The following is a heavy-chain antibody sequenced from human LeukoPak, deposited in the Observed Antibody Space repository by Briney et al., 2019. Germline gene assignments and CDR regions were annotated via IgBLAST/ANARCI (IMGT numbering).Heavy chain of an antibody. CDR2: IYFWGST. V-gene: IGHV4-39*01. CDR3: ARSLGYCSDGSCNSNWFDP. J-gene: IGHJ5*02. Sequence: SETLSLTCTVSGGSVSSTSYYCGWIRQPPGKGLNWIGNIYFWGSTYYSPSLRSRVIISIDTSKNQFSLRLSSVTAADTAVYFCARSLGYCSDGSCNSNWFDPWGQGTLVTVSS. CDR1: GGSVSSTSYY. D-gene: IGHD2-15*01.